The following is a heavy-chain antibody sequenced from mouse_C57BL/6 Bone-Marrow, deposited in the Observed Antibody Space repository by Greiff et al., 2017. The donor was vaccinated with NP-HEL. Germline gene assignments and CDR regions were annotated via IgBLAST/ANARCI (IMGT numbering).Heavy chain of an antibody. CDR3: ARHDDGYYPYAMDY. CDR2: ISSGGSYT. V-gene: IGHV5-6*02. D-gene: IGHD2-3*01. Sequence: EVMLVESGGDLVKPGGSLKLSCAASGFTFSSYGMSWVRQTPDKRLEWVATISSGGSYTYYPDSVKGRFTISRDNAKNTLYLQMSSLKSEDTAMYYCARHDDGYYPYAMDYWGQGTSVAVSS. CDR1: GFTFSSYG. J-gene: IGHJ4*01.